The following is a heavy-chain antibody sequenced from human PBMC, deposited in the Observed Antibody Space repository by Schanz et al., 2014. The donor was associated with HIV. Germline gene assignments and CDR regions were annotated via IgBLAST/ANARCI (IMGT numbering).Heavy chain of an antibody. CDR2: IDPNSGGT. Sequence: QVQLVQSGAEVKKPGASVKVSCKASGYTFAGHRIHWLRQAPGQGLDWMGWIDPNSGGTNYAQKFQARVTMTRDKSISTAYMELTRLRSDDTAVYYCARDDPFDPWGQGTLVTLSS. J-gene: IGHJ5*02. CDR3: ARDDPFDP. CDR1: GYTFAGHR. V-gene: IGHV1-2*02.